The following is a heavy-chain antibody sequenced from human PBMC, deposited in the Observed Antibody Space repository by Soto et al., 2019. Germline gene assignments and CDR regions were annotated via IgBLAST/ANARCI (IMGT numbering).Heavy chain of an antibody. J-gene: IGHJ4*02. CDR1: GVTIISYY. Sequence: SESLPLTCTASGVTIISYYWSWIRQPTGKGLEWIGYIYYSGSTNYNASLKSRVTISVDTSKNQFSLKLSSVTAADTAVYYCARHGTVGQGEYRPYYCDYWVQGTLVTVSS. CDR2: IYYSGST. CDR3: ARHGTVGQGEYRPYYCDY. D-gene: IGHD1-1*01. V-gene: IGHV4-59*08.